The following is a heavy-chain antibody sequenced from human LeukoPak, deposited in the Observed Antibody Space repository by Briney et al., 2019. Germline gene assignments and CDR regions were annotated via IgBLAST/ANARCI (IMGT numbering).Heavy chain of an antibody. CDR2: INHSGST. CDR3: ARGRVYGLTGYYKSPLDY. D-gene: IGHD3-9*01. CDR1: GGSFSGYY. V-gene: IGHV4-34*01. Sequence: SETLSLTCAVYGGSFSGYYWSWIRQPPGKGLEWIGEINHSGSTNYNPSLKSRVTISVDTSKNQFSLKLSSVTAADTAVYYCARGRVYGLTGYYKSPLDYWGQGTLVTVSS. J-gene: IGHJ4*02.